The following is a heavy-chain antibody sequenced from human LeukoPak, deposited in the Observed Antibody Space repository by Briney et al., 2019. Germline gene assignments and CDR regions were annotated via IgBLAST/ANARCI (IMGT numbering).Heavy chain of an antibody. CDR2: ISAYNGNT. V-gene: IGHV1-18*01. CDR1: GYTFTSYG. J-gene: IGHJ4*02. Sequence: EASVKVSCKASGYTFTSYGISWVRQAPGQGLEWMGWISAYNGNTNYAQKLQGRVTMTTDTSTSTAYMELRSLRSDDTAVYYCARDQSTYYYDSSGYYPFDYWGQGTLVTVSS. CDR3: ARDQSTYYYDSSGYYPFDY. D-gene: IGHD3-22*01.